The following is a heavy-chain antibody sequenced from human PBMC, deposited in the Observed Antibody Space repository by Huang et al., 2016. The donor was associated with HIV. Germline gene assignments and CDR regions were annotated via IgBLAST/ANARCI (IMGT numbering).Heavy chain of an antibody. Sequence: VQLVQSGAEVKRPGESLKISCKGSRYNFAGYWVGWVRQMPGKGLEGRGIIYFDDSDAIYSPSLQGQVTISADTSLYSSYLQWTSLRASDTAICYCARRRRGGFDIWGQGTLVTVSS. J-gene: IGHJ3*02. CDR2: IYFDDSDA. V-gene: IGHV5-51*03. CDR1: RYNFAGYW. D-gene: IGHD2-15*01. CDR3: ARRRRGGFDI.